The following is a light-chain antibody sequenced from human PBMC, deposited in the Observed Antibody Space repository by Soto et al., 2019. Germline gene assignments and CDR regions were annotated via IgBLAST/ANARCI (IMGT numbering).Light chain of an antibody. Sequence: EIVMTQSPATLSVSPGERATLSCRASQSVSSNLAWYQQKRGQAPRLLIYGASTRATGIPARFSGSGYGTEFTLTISSLQSEDFAVYYCQQYNNWPPRYTFGPGTKLEIK. V-gene: IGKV3-15*01. J-gene: IGKJ2*01. CDR3: QQYNNWPPRYT. CDR1: QSVSSN. CDR2: GAS.